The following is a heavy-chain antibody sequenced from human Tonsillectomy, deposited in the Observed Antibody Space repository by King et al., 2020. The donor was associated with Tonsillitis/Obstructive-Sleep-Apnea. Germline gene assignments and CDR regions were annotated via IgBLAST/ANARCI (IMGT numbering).Heavy chain of an antibody. D-gene: IGHD5-24*01. V-gene: IGHV4-34*01. CDR2: INHSGST. Sequence: VQLQQWGAGLLKPSETLSLTCAVYGVSFSGYYWSWIRQPPGKGLEWIGEINHSGSTNYNPSLKSRVTISVDTSKNQFSLKLSSVTAADTAVYYCARGDGYNYQDAFDIWGPGTMVPVSS. CDR3: ARGDGYNYQDAFDI. CDR1: GVSFSGYY. J-gene: IGHJ3*02.